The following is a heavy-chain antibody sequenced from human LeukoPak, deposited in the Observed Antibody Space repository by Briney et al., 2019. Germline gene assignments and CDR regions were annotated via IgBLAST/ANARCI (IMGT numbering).Heavy chain of an antibody. D-gene: IGHD6-6*01. CDR2: INPSGGST. V-gene: IGHV1-46*01. J-gene: IGHJ4*02. Sequence: ASVKVSFKASGYTFTNYYIHWVRQAPGQRLEWTGIINPSGGSTSYAQKFQGRVTMTRDTSTSTVYMELSSLRSEDTAVYYCAREGPYSDSSRSRFDYWGQGTLVTVSS. CDR1: GYTFTNYY. CDR3: AREGPYSDSSRSRFDY.